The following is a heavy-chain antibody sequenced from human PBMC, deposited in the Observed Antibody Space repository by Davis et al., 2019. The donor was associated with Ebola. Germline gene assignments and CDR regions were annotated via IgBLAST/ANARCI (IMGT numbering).Heavy chain of an antibody. Sequence: ASVKVSCKASGYTFTGYYMHWVRQAPGQGLEWMGWINPNSGGTNYAQKFQGWVTMTRDTSISTAYMELSRLRSEDTAVYYCARGREVVVVAAFEYYGMDVWGQGTTVTVSS. V-gene: IGHV1-2*04. D-gene: IGHD2-15*01. J-gene: IGHJ6*02. CDR1: GYTFTGYY. CDR3: ARGREVVVVAAFEYYGMDV. CDR2: INPNSGGT.